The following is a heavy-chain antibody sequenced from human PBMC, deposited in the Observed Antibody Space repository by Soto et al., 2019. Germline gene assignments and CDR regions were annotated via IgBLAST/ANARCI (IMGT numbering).Heavy chain of an antibody. CDR1: GFTFSSDW. CDR3: ARERTSKGGMDI. J-gene: IGHJ6*02. CDR2: IISGGTRV. Sequence: GGSLRLSCAASGFTFSSDWMNWVRQSPGKGLEWVSRIISGGTRVSYADSVKGQFIITRDNAKNTLYLEMHSLTADDTAVYYCARERTSKGGMDIWGQGTTATASS. V-gene: IGHV3-74*01.